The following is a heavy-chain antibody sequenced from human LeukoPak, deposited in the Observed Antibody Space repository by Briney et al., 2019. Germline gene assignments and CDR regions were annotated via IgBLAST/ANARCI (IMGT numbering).Heavy chain of an antibody. V-gene: IGHV1-2*02. D-gene: IGHD6-6*01. J-gene: IGHJ4*02. CDR1: GYTFISYY. CDR2: INPKSGGT. Sequence: ASVKVSCKASGYTFISYYIHWVRQAPGLGLEWMGWINPKSGGTKSPQKFQGRVTMTRDTSISTAYMEVSALRSDDTAVYYCARDRGTLDYSSSSLDFWGQGTLVTVSS. CDR3: ARDRGTLDYSSSSLDF.